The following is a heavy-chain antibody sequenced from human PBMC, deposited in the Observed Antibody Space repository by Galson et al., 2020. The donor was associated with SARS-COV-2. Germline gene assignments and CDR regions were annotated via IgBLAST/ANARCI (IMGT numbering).Heavy chain of an antibody. CDR1: GFTFSSYW. D-gene: IGHD3-22*01. CDR2: INNDGSST. J-gene: IGHJ3*02. Sequence: GGSLRLSCAASGFTFSSYWMHWVRQAPGKGLEWVSRINNDGSSTSYADSVKGRFTMSRDNAKNTVYLQTNSLRAEDTAVYYCVKEFYYDSSGPLDAFDIGGQGTRVTVSS. CDR3: VKEFYYDSSGPLDAFDI. V-gene: IGHV3-74*01.